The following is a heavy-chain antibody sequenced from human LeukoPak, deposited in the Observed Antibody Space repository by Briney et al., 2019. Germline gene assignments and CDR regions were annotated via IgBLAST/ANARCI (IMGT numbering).Heavy chain of an antibody. J-gene: IGHJ6*02. D-gene: IGHD6-19*01. V-gene: IGHV3-11*01. CDR3: ARPYSSGWYGADYYYYGMDV. CDR1: GFTFSDYY. Sequence: GGSQRLSCAASGFTFSDYYMSWIRQAPGKGLEWVSYISSSGSTIYYAGSVKGRFTISRDNAKNSLCLQMNSLRAEDTAVYYCARPYSSGWYGADYYYYGMDVWGQGTTVTVSS. CDR2: ISSSGSTI.